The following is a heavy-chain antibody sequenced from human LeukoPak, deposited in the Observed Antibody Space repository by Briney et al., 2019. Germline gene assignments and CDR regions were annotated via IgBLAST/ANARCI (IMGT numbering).Heavy chain of an antibody. CDR2: INTNTGNP. Sequence: ASVKVSCKASGYTFTNSAMNWVRQAPGQGLEWMGWINTNTGNPPYAQGFTGRFVFSLDTSVSTAYLQISSLKAEDTAVYYCARVGLDYTNDYWGQGTLVTVSS. CDR3: ARVGLDYTNDY. J-gene: IGHJ4*02. CDR1: GYTFTNSA. D-gene: IGHD2-2*02. V-gene: IGHV7-4-1*02.